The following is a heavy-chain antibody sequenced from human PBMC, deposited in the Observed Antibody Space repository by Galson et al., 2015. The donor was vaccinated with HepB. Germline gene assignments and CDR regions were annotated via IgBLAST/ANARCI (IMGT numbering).Heavy chain of an antibody. V-gene: IGHV3-7*01. CDR1: GIPFSSYW. CDR2: IKPDGTET. D-gene: IGHD2-8*01. Sequence: SLRLSCAVSGIPFSSYWMNWLRRAPGKGLECVASIKPDGTETQYVDPVKGRFTIPRDNAKNSLYLQMNSLTVEDTAVYYCATGGLMYAFDIWGRGTKVTVSS. CDR3: ATGGLMYAFDI. J-gene: IGHJ3*02.